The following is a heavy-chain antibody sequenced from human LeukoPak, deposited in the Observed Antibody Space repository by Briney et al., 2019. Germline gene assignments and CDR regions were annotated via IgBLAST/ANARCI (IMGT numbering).Heavy chain of an antibody. CDR1: GGSISSGDYY. CDR2: IYYSGST. Sequence: SETLSLTCTVSGGSISSGDYYWSWIRQPPGKGLEWIGYIYYSGSTNYNPSLKSRVTISVDTSKNQFSLKLSSVTAADTAVYYCARAIAVAGTWVDYWGQGTLVTVSS. V-gene: IGHV4-30-4*08. J-gene: IGHJ4*02. CDR3: ARAIAVAGTWVDY. D-gene: IGHD6-19*01.